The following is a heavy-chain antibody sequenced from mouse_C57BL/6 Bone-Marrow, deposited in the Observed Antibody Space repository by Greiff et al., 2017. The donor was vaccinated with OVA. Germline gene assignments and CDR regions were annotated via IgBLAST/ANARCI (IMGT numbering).Heavy chain of an antibody. CDR2: IDPENGDT. D-gene: IGHD1-1*01. Sequence: VQLQQSGAELVRPGASVKLSCTASGFNIKDDYMHWVKQRPEQGLEWIGWIDPENGDTEYASKFQGKATITADTSSNTAYLQLSSLTSEDTAVYYCTPYGSSDLYAMDYWGQGTSVTVSS. V-gene: IGHV14-4*01. J-gene: IGHJ4*01. CDR1: GFNIKDDY. CDR3: TPYGSSDLYAMDY.